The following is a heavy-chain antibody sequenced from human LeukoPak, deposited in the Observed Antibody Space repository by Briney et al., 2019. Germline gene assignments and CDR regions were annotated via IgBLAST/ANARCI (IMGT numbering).Heavy chain of an antibody. CDR1: GYTFTSYY. CDR2: INPSGGST. J-gene: IGHJ4*02. CDR3: ARLEVIAYYFDY. Sequence: ASVKVSCKASGYTFTSYYMHWVRQAPGQGLEWMGIINPSGGSTSYAQKFQGRVTMTRDTSTSTVYLELSSLRSEDTAVYYCARLEVIAYYFDYWGQGTLVTVSS. V-gene: IGHV1-46*01. D-gene: IGHD2-21*01.